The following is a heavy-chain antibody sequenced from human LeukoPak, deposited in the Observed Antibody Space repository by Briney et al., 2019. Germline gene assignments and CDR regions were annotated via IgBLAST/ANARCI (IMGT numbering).Heavy chain of an antibody. CDR2: IYPGDSDT. D-gene: IGHD1-14*01. J-gene: IGHJ5*02. Sequence: GESLKTSCRGSGYSFTTYWIGWVRQMPGKGLEWMGIIYPGDSDTRYTPSFQGQVTLSADKSINTAYLQWRSLKTSDTAMYYCARRPSGGTTWFDPWGQGTLVTVSS. V-gene: IGHV5-51*01. CDR3: ARRPSGGTTWFDP. CDR1: GYSFTTYW.